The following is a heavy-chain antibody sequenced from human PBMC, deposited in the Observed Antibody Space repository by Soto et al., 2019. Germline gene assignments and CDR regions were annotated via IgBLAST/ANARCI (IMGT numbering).Heavy chain of an antibody. D-gene: IGHD3-10*01. CDR3: VAVVRGVINPFDY. CDR1: GGSISSSNW. J-gene: IGHJ4*02. Sequence: QVQLQESGPGLVKPSGTLSLTCAVSGGSISSSNWWSWVRQPPGKGLEWIGEIYHSGSTNYNPSLKSRVTRSVDESKNQFSLKLSSVTAADTAVYYCVAVVRGVINPFDYWGQGTLVTVSS. V-gene: IGHV4-4*02. CDR2: IYHSGST.